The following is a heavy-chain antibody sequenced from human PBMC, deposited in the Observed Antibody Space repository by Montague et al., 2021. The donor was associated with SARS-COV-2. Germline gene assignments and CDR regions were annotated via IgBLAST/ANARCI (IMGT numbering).Heavy chain of an antibody. CDR3: ERGNRQLESSWFFFEF. D-gene: IGHD6-19*01. J-gene: IGHJ4*01. CDR1: GFPVSSRY. Sequence: SLRLSCAASGFPVSSRYMAWVRQGPGKGLDWVSSTYPAGDSYYGDSVKGRFTVSRDNSKNTLSLQMNSLRPEDTGVYYCERGNRQLESSWFFFEFWGQGAVVTVSS. CDR2: TYPAGDS. V-gene: IGHV3-66*01.